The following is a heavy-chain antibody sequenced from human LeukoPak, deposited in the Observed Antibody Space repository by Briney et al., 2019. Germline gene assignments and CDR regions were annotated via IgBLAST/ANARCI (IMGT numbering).Heavy chain of an antibody. CDR1: GYSFTTYW. CDR2: IYPGDSDT. J-gene: IGHJ4*02. V-gene: IGHV5-51*01. CDR3: ARQRIGWTPVFDY. Sequence: GESLKISCKVSGYSFTTYWIGWVRQMPGKGLEWMGIIYPGDSDTKYSPSFQGQVTISADKPISTAYLQWSSLKASDTAMYYCARQRIGWTPVFDYWGQGTLVTVSS. D-gene: IGHD6-19*01.